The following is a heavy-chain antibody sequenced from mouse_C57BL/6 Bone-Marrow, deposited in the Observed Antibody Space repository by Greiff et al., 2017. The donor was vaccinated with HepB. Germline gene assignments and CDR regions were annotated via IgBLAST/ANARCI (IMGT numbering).Heavy chain of an antibody. D-gene: IGHD2-2*01. CDR1: GYTFTDYY. V-gene: IGHV1-26*01. Sequence: EVQLQQSGPELVKPGASVKISCKASGYTFTDYYMNWVKQSHGKSLEWIGDINPNNGGTSYNQKFKGKATLTVDKSSSTAYMELRSLTSEDSAVYYCARGRGYGYEIYYAMDYWGQGTSVTVSS. J-gene: IGHJ4*01. CDR2: INPNNGGT. CDR3: ARGRGYGYEIYYAMDY.